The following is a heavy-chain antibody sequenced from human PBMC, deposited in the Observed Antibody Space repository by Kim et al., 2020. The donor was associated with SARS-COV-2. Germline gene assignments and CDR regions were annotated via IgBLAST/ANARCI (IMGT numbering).Heavy chain of an antibody. D-gene: IGHD3-10*01. CDR1: GFTFSNAW. V-gene: IGHV3-15*01. CDR2: IKSKTDGGTT. CDR3: TTAGVLLWFGEQDYYYGMDV. Sequence: GGSLRLSCAASGFTFSNAWMSWVRQAPGKGLEWVGRIKSKTDGGTTDYAAPVKGRFTISRDDSKNTLYLQMNSLKTEDTAVYYCTTAGVLLWFGEQDYYYGMDVWGQGTTVTVSS. J-gene: IGHJ6*02.